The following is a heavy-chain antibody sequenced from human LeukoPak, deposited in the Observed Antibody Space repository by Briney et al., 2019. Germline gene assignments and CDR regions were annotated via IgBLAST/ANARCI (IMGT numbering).Heavy chain of an antibody. CDR2: ISSSSSIM. J-gene: IGHJ4*02. V-gene: IGHV3-48*02. D-gene: IGHD1-26*01. CDR1: AFTFSGYS. Sequence: GGSLRLSCAASAFTFSGYSMTWVRQAPGKGLEWVSYISSSSSIMSYADSVKGRFTVSRDNAKNSLYLQMNSLRDEDTAVYYCARNPAGIGDYLGQGTLVTVSS. CDR3: ARNPAGIGDY.